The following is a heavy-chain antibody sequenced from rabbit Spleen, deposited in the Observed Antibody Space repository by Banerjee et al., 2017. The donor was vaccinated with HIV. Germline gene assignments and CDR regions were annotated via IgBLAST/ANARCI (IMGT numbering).Heavy chain of an antibody. Sequence: QSLEESGGDLVKPGASLTLTCTASGFSFSSSYWICWVRQAPEKGLEWIACIYTSSGSTDCASWAKGRFTISVSSSTTVTLQMTSLTAADTATCFCARRNGNAAFDLWGPGTLVTVS. J-gene: IGHJ4*01. D-gene: IGHD6-1*01. CDR1: GFSFSSSYW. CDR2: IYTSSGST. V-gene: IGHV1S40*01. CDR3: ARRNGNAAFDL.